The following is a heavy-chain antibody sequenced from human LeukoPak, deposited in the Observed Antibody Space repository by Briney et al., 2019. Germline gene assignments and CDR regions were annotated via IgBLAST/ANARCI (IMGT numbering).Heavy chain of an antibody. D-gene: IGHD3-10*01. CDR2: IYYSGST. CDR3: ARATMVRGVTTVNWFDP. J-gene: IGHJ5*02. V-gene: IGHV4-39*01. CDR1: GGPISSSSYY. Sequence: SETLSLTCTVSGGPISSSSYYWGWIRQPPGKGLEWIGSIYYSGSTYYNPSLKSRVTISVDTSKNQFSLKLSSVTAADTAVYYCARATMVRGVTTVNWFDPWGQGTLVTVSS.